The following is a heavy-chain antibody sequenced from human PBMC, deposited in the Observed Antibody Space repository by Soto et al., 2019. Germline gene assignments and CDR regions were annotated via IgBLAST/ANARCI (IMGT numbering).Heavy chain of an antibody. CDR2: IKQDGSEK. CDR3: ARVLWFGAPYMDV. CDR1: GFTFSSYW. Sequence: PGGSLRLSCAASGFTFSSYWMSWVRQAPGKRLEWVANIKQDGSEKYYVDSVKGRFTISRDNSKNTLYLQMNSLRAEDTAVYYCARVLWFGAPYMDVWGKGTTVTVSS. V-gene: IGHV3-7*03. D-gene: IGHD3-10*01. J-gene: IGHJ6*03.